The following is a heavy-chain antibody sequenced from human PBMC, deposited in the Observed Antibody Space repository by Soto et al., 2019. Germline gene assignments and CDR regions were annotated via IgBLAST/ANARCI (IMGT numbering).Heavy chain of an antibody. D-gene: IGHD3-10*01. Sequence: QVQLVQSGAEMKKPGSSVKVSCQSSGGTFNTYAMNWVRQAPGQGPEWMGDISPMFGAANYAQKFQGRVTITADESTRTSYMQLSSLTSEDTALYFCTTDVQVHPPAFVYWGQGTLVTVSS. CDR2: ISPMFGAA. V-gene: IGHV1-69*19. J-gene: IGHJ4*02. CDR1: GGTFNTYA. CDR3: TTDVQVHPPAFVY.